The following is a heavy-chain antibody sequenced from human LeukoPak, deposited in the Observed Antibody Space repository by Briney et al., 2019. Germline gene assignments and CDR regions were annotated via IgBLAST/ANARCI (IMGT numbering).Heavy chain of an antibody. CDR2: VHLDGRT. CDR3: AREGGFYRPLDY. V-gene: IGHV4-4*02. CDR1: GGSVSSTNW. Sequence: SETLSLTCGVSGGSVSSTNWWTWIRQPPGKGLEWIGEVHLDGRTNFDPSLKSRLTMSVDLSENHVSLKLTSVTAADTAVYYCAREGGFYRPLDYSGQGTLVTVSS. D-gene: IGHD6-25*01. J-gene: IGHJ4*02.